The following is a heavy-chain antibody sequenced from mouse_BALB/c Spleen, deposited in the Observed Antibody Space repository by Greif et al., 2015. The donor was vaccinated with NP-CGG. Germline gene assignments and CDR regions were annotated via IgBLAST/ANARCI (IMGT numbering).Heavy chain of an antibody. CDR2: IRNKANGYTT. V-gene: IGHV7-3*02. D-gene: IGHD1-1*01. CDR1: GFTFTDYY. Sequence: EVHLVESGGGLVQPGGSLRLSCATSGFTFTDYYMSWVRQPPGKALEWLGFIRNKANGYTTEYSASVKGRFTISRDNSQSILYLQMKTLRAEDSATYYCARDEDGSSFAYWGQGTLVTVSA. CDR3: ARDEDGSSFAY. J-gene: IGHJ3*01.